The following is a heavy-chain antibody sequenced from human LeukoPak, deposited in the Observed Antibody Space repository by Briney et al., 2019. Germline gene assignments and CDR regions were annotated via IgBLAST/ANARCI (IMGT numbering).Heavy chain of an antibody. Sequence: GGSLRLSCAASGFTFSSYSMNWVRQAPGKGLEWVSSINASGGSTYYADSVKGRFTISRDNAKNTLYLQMNSLRDEDTAVFYCARGPSGYHNTGGQGTLVTVSS. V-gene: IGHV3-21*01. D-gene: IGHD5-12*01. CDR2: INASGGST. CDR3: ARGPSGYHNT. J-gene: IGHJ4*02. CDR1: GFTFSSYS.